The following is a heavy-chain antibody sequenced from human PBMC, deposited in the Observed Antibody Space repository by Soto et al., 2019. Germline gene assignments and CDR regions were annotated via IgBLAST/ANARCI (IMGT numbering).Heavy chain of an antibody. CDR2: IIPIFGTA. J-gene: IGHJ4*02. CDR3: ASGEPRYCSSTSCYTVYYFDY. V-gene: IGHV1-69*06. CDR1: GGTFSSYA. D-gene: IGHD2-2*02. Sequence: AASVKVSCKASGGTFSSYAISWVRQAPGQGLEWMGGIIPIFGTANYAQKFQGRVTITADKSTSTAYMELSSLRSEDTAVYYCASGEPRYCSSTSCYTVYYFDYWGQGTLVTVSS.